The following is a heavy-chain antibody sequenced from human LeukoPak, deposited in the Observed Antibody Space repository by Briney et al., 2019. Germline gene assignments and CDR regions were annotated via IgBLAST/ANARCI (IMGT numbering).Heavy chain of an antibody. CDR1: GGTFSSYA. J-gene: IGHJ4*02. D-gene: IGHD3-10*01. CDR3: AGETFAITMVRGVILHY. V-gene: IGHV1-69*04. Sequence: SVKVSCKASGGTFSSYAISWVRQAPGQGLEWMGRIIPIFGIANYAQKFQGRVTITADKSTSTAYMELSSPRSEDTAVYYCAGETFAITMVRGVILHYWGQGTLVTVSS. CDR2: IIPIFGIA.